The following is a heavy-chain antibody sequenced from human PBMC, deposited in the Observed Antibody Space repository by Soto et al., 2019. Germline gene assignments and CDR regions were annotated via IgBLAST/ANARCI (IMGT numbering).Heavy chain of an antibody. CDR2: IIPIFGTA. J-gene: IGHJ4*02. D-gene: IGHD2-2*01. Sequence: GASVKVSCKASGGTFSSYAISWVRQAPGQGLEWMGGIIPIFGTANYAQKFQGRVTITADKSTSTAYMELSSLRSEDTAVYYCSHCSSTSCRYSHDYFDYWGQGTLVTVSS. CDR1: GGTFSSYA. V-gene: IGHV1-69*06. CDR3: SHCSSTSCRYSHDYFDY.